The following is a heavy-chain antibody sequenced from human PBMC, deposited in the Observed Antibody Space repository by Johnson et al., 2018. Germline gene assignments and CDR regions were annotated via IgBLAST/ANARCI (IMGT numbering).Heavy chain of an antibody. Sequence: QVQLQESGAEVKKPGASVKVSCKASGYTFTSYYMHWVRQAPGQGLEGLGIINPSGGSTSSAQKFQGRVTMTRDTSTSTVYMELSSLRSEDTAVYYCARGQLVGGLSGSWGYYYYYMDVWGKGTTVTVSS. CDR1: GYTFTSYY. CDR2: INPSGGST. D-gene: IGHD2-15*01. CDR3: ARGQLVGGLSGSWGYYYYYMDV. J-gene: IGHJ6*03. V-gene: IGHV1-46*01.